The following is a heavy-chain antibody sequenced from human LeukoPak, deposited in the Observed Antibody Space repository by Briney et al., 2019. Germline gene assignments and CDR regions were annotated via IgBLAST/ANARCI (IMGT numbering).Heavy chain of an antibody. CDR1: GGSISSGGYY. D-gene: IGHD6-19*01. Sequence: SETLSLTCTVSGGSISSGGYYWSWIRQHPGKGLEWIGYIYYSGSTYYNPSLKSRVTISVDTSKNQFSLKLSSVTAADTAVYYCARAPSWAGAFFDYWGQGTLVTVSS. CDR2: IYYSGST. J-gene: IGHJ4*02. V-gene: IGHV4-31*03. CDR3: ARAPSWAGAFFDY.